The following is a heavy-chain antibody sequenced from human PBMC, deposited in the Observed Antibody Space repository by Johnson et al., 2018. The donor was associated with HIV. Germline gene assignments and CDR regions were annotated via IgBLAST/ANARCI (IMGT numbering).Heavy chain of an antibody. V-gene: IGHV3-74*01. CDR1: GFTFNTYW. J-gene: IGHJ3*02. CDR3: AREGPSERAGFDI. CDR2: INSDGGST. Sequence: VQLVESGGGVVQPGGSLRLSCAASGFTFNTYWMHWVRQAPGKGLVWVARINSDGGSTSYVDSVKGRFTISRDNAKNTLYLQMNSLRADDPAVYYCAREGPSERAGFDIWGQGTKVTVAS.